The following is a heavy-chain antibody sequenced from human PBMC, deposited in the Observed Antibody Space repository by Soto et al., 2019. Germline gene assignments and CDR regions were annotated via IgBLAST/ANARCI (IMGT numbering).Heavy chain of an antibody. CDR3: ARDVGYSYGYGYGY. J-gene: IGHJ4*02. CDR1: GYTFTANG. D-gene: IGHD5-18*01. V-gene: IGHV1-18*04. Sequence: QVQLVQSGAEVKKPGASVTISCKASGYTFTANGVSWVRQAPGHGLEWIGWISTSNGDTNYAHSLQGRVTMTTDTFTSTAYLEVRSLRSDDTAVYWCARDVGYSYGYGYGYWGQGTLVTVSS. CDR2: ISTSNGDT.